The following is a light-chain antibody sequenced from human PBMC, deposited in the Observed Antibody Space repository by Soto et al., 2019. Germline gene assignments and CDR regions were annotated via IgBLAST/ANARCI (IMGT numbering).Light chain of an antibody. J-gene: IGLJ3*02. Sequence: QSALTQPPSASGSPGQSVTISCTGTSSDVGAYKYVSWYQQYPGKAPKLMIYEVSKRPSGVPERFSGSKSGNTASLTVSGLQAEDEADYYCTSYVGSDIWVFGGGTQLTVL. V-gene: IGLV2-8*01. CDR1: SSDVGAYKY. CDR2: EVS. CDR3: TSYVGSDIWV.